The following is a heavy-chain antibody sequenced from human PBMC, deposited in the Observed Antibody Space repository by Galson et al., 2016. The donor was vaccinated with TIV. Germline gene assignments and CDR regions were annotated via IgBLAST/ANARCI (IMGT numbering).Heavy chain of an antibody. V-gene: IGHV5-51*01. D-gene: IGHD1-26*01. CDR3: ARQGPTKGSSGY. CDR2: MYPGDSDT. Sequence: QSGAEVKKPGESLKISCKASGYTFTSLWIGWVRRVPGKGLEWMGIMYPGDSDTIYSPSFQGQVTISADKSISTVYLQWGSLKASDAAMYYCARQGPTKGSSGYWGQGTLRTVSS. J-gene: IGHJ4*02. CDR1: GYTFTSLW.